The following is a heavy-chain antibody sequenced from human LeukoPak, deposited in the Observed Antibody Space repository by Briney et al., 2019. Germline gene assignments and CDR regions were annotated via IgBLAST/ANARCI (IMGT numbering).Heavy chain of an antibody. Sequence: GAAVTVSCSAAGYTFTSYDINWVRQPPAQGREGMGWTNPNSGNTGYAQKFQGRVTMTRNTSISTAYMELSSLRSEDTAVYYCARAEAGWFDPWGQGTLVTVSS. CDR3: ARAEAGWFDP. CDR1: GYTFTSYD. J-gene: IGHJ5*02. D-gene: IGHD6-19*01. CDR2: TNPNSGNT. V-gene: IGHV1-8*01.